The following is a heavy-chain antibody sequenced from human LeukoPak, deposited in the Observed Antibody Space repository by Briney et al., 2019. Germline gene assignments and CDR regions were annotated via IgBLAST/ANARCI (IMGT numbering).Heavy chain of an antibody. CDR3: ARDESYYYDSSGYYYGGWFDP. Sequence: SETLSLTCAVYGGSFSGYYWSWIRQPPGKGLEWIGEINHSGSTNYNPSLKSRVTISVDTSKNQFSLKLSSVTAADTAVYYCARDESYYYDSSGYYYGGWFDPWGQGTLVTVSS. CDR2: INHSGST. D-gene: IGHD3-22*01. V-gene: IGHV4-34*01. CDR1: GGSFSGYY. J-gene: IGHJ5*02.